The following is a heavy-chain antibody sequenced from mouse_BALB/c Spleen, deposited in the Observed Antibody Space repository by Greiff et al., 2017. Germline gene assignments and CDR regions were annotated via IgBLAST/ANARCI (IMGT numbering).Heavy chain of an antibody. V-gene: IGHV1-87*01. Sequence: QVQLQQSGPELARPGASVKLSCKASGYTFTSYWMQWVKQRPGQGLEWIGAIYPGDGDTRYTQKFKSKATLTVDKSSSTAYMQLSSLTSEDSAVYYCARGDGSFAYWGQGTLVTVSA. J-gene: IGHJ3*01. CDR3: ARGDGSFAY. CDR2: IYPGDGDT. CDR1: GYTFTSYW. D-gene: IGHD2-3*01.